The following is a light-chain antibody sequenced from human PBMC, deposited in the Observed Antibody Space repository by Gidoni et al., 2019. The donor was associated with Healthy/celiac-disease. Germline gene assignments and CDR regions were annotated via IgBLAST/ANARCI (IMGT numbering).Light chain of an antibody. J-gene: IGLJ1*01. CDR3: QSADSSGTYYV. CDR1: ALPKQY. V-gene: IGLV3-25*02. Sequence: SYELTQPPSVSVSPGQTARITCSGDALPKQYAYWYQQKPGQAPVLVIYNDSERPSGIPERFSGSSSGTTVTLTISVVQAEDEADYYCQSADSSGTYYVFGTGTKVTVL. CDR2: NDS.